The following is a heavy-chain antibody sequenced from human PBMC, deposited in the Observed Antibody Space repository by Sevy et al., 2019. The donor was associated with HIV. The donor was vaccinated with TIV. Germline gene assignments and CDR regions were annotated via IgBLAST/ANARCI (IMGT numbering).Heavy chain of an antibody. CDR1: GYTFINYG. Sequence: ASVKVSCKTSGYTFINYGISWVREAPGQGLEWMGWISVYGETNYAQKVQDRLTVTTDTSTATAYMELRSLRSDDTAVYYCARGLYFDFGAYWGQGTLVTVSS. V-gene: IGHV1-18*01. CDR2: ISVYGET. D-gene: IGHD3-10*01. CDR3: ARGLYFDFGAY. J-gene: IGHJ4*02.